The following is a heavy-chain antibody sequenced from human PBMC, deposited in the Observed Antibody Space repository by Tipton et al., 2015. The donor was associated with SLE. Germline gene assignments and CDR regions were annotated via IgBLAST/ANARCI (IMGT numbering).Heavy chain of an antibody. Sequence: TLSLTCAVSGGSISSCGYSWSWIRQPPGKGLEWIGYIYTSGSTNYNPSRKSRITIAVDTSKNQFSLKLSSVTAADTAVYYCARESSRVAFDIWGQGTMVTVSS. CDR3: ARESSRVAFDI. CDR2: IYTSGST. CDR1: GGSISSCGYS. J-gene: IGHJ3*02. D-gene: IGHD6-13*01. V-gene: IGHV4-30-2*01.